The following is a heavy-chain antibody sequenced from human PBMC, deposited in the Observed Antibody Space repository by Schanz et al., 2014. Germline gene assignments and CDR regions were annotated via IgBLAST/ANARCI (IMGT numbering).Heavy chain of an antibody. CDR1: GVSVSSGGDY. J-gene: IGHJ3*02. V-gene: IGHV4-31*03. CDR3: ARDRGHGDLPGDI. D-gene: IGHD4-17*01. Sequence: QVQLQESGPGLVKPSQTLSLTCTVSGVSVSSGGDYWSWIRQHPGKGLEWIGFISYSGSTYYNPSLKRRATISVDTSKNQFSLNLSSATAADTAVYYCARDRGHGDLPGDIWGQGTMVTVSS. CDR2: ISYSGST.